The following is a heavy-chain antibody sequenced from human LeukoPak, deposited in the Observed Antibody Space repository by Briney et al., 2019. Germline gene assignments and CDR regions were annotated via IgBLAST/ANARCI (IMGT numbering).Heavy chain of an antibody. CDR2: IKQDGNTK. CDR3: AKDSPFGGN. D-gene: IGHD1-26*01. Sequence: GGSLRLSCAASGFTFSSSVMSWVRQAPGKGLEWVADIKQDGNTKNYVDSVKGRFTISRDNAKNSLYLQMNSLRAEDTAVYYCAKDSPFGGNWGQGTLVTVSS. J-gene: IGHJ4*02. CDR1: GFTFSSSV. V-gene: IGHV3-7*01.